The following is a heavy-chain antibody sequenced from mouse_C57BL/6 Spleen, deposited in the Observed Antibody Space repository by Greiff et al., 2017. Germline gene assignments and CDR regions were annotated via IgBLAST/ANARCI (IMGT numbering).Heavy chain of an antibody. CDR3: ARYDDYYAMDY. J-gene: IGHJ4*01. D-gene: IGHD2-12*01. V-gene: IGHV5-17*01. CDR1: GFTFSDYG. CDR2: ISSGSSTI. Sequence: EVKLVESGGGLVKPGGSLKLSCAASGFTFSDYGMHWVRQAPEKGLEWVAYISSGSSTIYYADTVKGRFTISRDNAKNTLFLQMTSLRSEDTAMYYCARYDDYYAMDYWGQGTSVTVSS.